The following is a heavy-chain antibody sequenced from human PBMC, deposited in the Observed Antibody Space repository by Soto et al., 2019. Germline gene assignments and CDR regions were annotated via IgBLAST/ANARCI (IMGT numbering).Heavy chain of an antibody. Sequence: GGSLRLSCAASGFTFSSYAMSWVRQAPGKGLEWVSAISGSGGSTYYADSVKGRFTISRDNSKNTLYLQMNSLRAEDTAVYYCAKATQSDILTGYYKLFNYFDYWGQGTLVTVSS. CDR1: GFTFSSYA. CDR3: AKATQSDILTGYYKLFNYFDY. J-gene: IGHJ4*02. V-gene: IGHV3-23*01. CDR2: ISGSGGST. D-gene: IGHD3-9*01.